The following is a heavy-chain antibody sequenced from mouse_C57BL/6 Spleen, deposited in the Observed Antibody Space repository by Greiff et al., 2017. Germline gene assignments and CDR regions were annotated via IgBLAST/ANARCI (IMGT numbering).Heavy chain of an antibody. V-gene: IGHV2-6-1*01. J-gene: IGHJ4*01. CDR2: IWSDGST. CDR1: GFSLTSYG. CDR3: ARHDYDYDRRAMDY. D-gene: IGHD2-4*01. Sequence: QVQLKQSGPGLVAPSQSLSITCTVSGFSLTSYGVHWVRQPPGKGLEWLVVIWSDGSTTYNSALKSRLSISKDNSKSQVFLKMNSLQTDDTAMYYCARHDYDYDRRAMDYWGQGTSVTVSS.